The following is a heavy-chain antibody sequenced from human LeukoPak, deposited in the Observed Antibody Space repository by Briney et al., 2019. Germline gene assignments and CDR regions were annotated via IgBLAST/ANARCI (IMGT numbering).Heavy chain of an antibody. Sequence: PGGSLRLSCEASGFTFSNYGMHWVRQAPGKGLEWVADIWYGGTNKDYADSVRGRFTISRDNSKNTLYLQMNSLRVEDTAVYYCAKECSSSCLDSWGQGTLVTVSS. CDR1: GFTFSNYG. D-gene: IGHD2-2*01. J-gene: IGHJ4*02. CDR3: AKECSSSCLDS. CDR2: IWYGGTNK. V-gene: IGHV3-30*02.